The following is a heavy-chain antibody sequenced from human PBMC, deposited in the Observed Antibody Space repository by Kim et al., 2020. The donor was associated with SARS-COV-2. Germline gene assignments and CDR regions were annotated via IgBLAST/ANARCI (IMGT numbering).Heavy chain of an antibody. J-gene: IGHJ4*02. Sequence: GNTGYAQKVQGRVTMTRNTAISTAYMELSSLRSEDTAVYYCARESGGEDYWGQGTLVTVSS. CDR2: GNT. V-gene: IGHV1-8*01. CDR3: ARESGGEDY. D-gene: IGHD3-16*01.